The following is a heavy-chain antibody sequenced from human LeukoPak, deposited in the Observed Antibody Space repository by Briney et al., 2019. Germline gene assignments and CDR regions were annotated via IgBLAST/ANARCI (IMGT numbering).Heavy chain of an antibody. D-gene: IGHD2-8*01. Sequence: GGSLRLSCAASGFTFRSYSMNWVRQAPGKGPEWLSYITSSSNVISYADSVKGRFTISRDNAQNSLYLEMNSLRDEDTAVYYCVRDQWYAFDLWGRGTLVTVSS. V-gene: IGHV3-48*02. CDR2: ITSSSNVI. J-gene: IGHJ2*01. CDR1: GFTFRSYS. CDR3: VRDQWYAFDL.